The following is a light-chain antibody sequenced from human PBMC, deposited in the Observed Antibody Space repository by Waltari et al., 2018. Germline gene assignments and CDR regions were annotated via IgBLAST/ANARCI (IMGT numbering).Light chain of an antibody. J-gene: IGKJ1*01. CDR3: QKYESLPAT. V-gene: IGKV3-20*01. CDR1: QSVGIY. CDR2: HAS. Sequence: GERATLSCRASQSVGIYLAWYQQKPGQAPRLLIYHASTRATVIPDRFSARGSGTDFSLTISRLEPEDCAVYYCQKYESLPATFGQGTKVEIK.